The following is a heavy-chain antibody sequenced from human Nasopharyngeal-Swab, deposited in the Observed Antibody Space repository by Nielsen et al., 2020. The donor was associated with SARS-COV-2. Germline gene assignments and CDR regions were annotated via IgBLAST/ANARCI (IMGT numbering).Heavy chain of an antibody. D-gene: IGHD6-13*01. Sequence: GGSLRLSCAASGFTFSSYWMHWVRQAPGKGLVWVSRINSDGSSTSYADSVKGRFTISRDNAKNSLYLQMNSLRAEDTAVYYCARVGTGYGMDVWGQGTTVTVSS. CDR3: ARVGTGYGMDV. V-gene: IGHV3-74*01. J-gene: IGHJ6*02. CDR1: GFTFSSYW. CDR2: INSDGSST.